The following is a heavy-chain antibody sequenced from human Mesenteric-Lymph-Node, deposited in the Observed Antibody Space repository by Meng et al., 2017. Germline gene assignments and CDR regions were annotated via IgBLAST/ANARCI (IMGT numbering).Heavy chain of an antibody. V-gene: IGHV3-7*01. CDR2: IIQDGSDK. Sequence: GESLKISCAASGFTFSSYAMHWVRQAPGKGLEWVAKIIQDGSDKYYVDSVEGRFTISRDNAKNSPYLQMNSLRAEDTAVYYCARIAVVRGVIRYYYYYGMDVWGQGTTVTVSS. CDR3: ARIAVVRGVIRYYYYYGMDV. D-gene: IGHD3-10*01. J-gene: IGHJ6*01. CDR1: GFTFSSYA.